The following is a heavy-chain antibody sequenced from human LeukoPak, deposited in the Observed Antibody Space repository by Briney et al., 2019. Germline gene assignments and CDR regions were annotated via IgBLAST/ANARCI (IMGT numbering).Heavy chain of an antibody. CDR3: AREEGDYVGGSYRYFDY. CDR1: GGSFSGYY. Sequence: SETLSLTCAVYGGSFSGYYWSWIRQPPGKGLEWIGEINHSGSTNYNPSLKSRVTISVDTSKNQFSLQLSSVTAADTAVYYCAREEGDYVGGSYRYFDYWGQGTLVTVSS. CDR2: INHSGST. D-gene: IGHD3-16*02. V-gene: IGHV4-34*01. J-gene: IGHJ4*02.